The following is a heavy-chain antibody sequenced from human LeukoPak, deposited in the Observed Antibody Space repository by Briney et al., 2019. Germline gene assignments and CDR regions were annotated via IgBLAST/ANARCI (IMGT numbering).Heavy chain of an antibody. CDR3: ARDPSWDGYND. D-gene: IGHD5-24*01. J-gene: IGHJ4*02. Sequence: ASVKVSCKASGGTFSSYAISWVRQAPGQGLEWMGGIIPIFGTANYAQKFQGRVTITADESTSTAYMELSSLRSEDAAVYYCARDPSWDGYNDWGQGTLVTVSS. CDR2: IIPIFGTA. V-gene: IGHV1-69*13. CDR1: GGTFSSYA.